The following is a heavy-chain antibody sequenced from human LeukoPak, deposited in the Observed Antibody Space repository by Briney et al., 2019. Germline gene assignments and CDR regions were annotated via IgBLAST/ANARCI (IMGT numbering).Heavy chain of an antibody. CDR1: GGSISSGDYY. Sequence: PSQTLPLTCTVSGGSISSGDYYWIWIRQPPGKGPEWIGYIYYSGSTYYNPSLKSRVTISGDTSKNQFSLKVNSVTAADTAVYYCARGSWSSSIDYWGQGTLVTVSS. CDR3: ARGSWSSSIDY. J-gene: IGHJ4*02. D-gene: IGHD6-6*01. CDR2: IYYSGST. V-gene: IGHV4-30-4*01.